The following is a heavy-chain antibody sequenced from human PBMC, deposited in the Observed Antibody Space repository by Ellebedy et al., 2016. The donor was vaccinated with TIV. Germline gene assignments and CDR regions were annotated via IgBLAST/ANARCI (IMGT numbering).Heavy chain of an antibody. CDR2: FSARSGNT. V-gene: IGHV3-23*01. CDR1: GFTFSSSS. Sequence: GESLKISCAASGFTFSSSSMSWVRQAPGKGLEWISTFSARSGNTYYADSVKGRFTISRDNSKNTLYLHMNALRSEDTAVFYCAKRGSEDYFFDYWGQGTPVTVSS. CDR3: AKRGSEDYFFDY. D-gene: IGHD4/OR15-4a*01. J-gene: IGHJ4*02.